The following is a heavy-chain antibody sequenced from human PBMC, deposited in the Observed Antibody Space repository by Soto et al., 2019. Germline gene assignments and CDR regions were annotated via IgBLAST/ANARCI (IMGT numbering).Heavy chain of an antibody. CDR2: ISSSSSYI. CDR3: AREAHVYDSSGYSGSDPFDI. D-gene: IGHD3-22*01. Sequence: EVQLVESGGGLVKPGGSLRLSCAASGFTFSSYSMNWVRQAPGKGLEWVSSISSSSSYIYYADSVKGRFTISRDNAKNSLYLHMNSLRAEDTAAYYCAREAHVYDSSGYSGSDPFDIWGQGTMVTVSS. CDR1: GFTFSSYS. V-gene: IGHV3-21*01. J-gene: IGHJ3*02.